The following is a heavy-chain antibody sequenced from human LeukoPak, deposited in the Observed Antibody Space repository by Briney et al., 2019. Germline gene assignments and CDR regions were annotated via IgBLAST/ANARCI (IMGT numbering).Heavy chain of an antibody. Sequence: SGGSLRLSCAASGFTFSSYEMNWVRQAPGKGLEWVSYISSSGSTIYCADSVKGRFTISRDNAKNSLYLQMNSLRAEDTAVYYCSCELGLDYWGQGTLVTVSS. CDR1: GFTFSSYE. CDR3: SCELGLDY. J-gene: IGHJ4*02. CDR2: ISSSGSTI. D-gene: IGHD7-27*01. V-gene: IGHV3-48*03.